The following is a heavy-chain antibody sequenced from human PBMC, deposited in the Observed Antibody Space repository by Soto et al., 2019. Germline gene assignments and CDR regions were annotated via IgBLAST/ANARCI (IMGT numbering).Heavy chain of an antibody. CDR2: ISSDSSSI. D-gene: IGHD3-10*01. CDR3: ATYYGSGSYFPDHYYYGMDV. V-gene: IGHV3-48*01. J-gene: IGHJ6*02. CDR1: GFTFSTYR. Sequence: EVQLVESGGGLVQPGGSLRLSCAASGFTFSTYRRNCVRQAPGKGLEWASYISSDSSSIYYADSGKGRFTISRDNAKNSLYLQMNSLRAEDTAVYYCATYYGSGSYFPDHYYYGMDVWGQGTTVTVSS.